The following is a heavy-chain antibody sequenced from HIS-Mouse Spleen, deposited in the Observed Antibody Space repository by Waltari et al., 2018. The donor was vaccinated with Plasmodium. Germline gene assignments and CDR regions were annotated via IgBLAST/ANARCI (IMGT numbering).Heavy chain of an antibody. CDR1: GGSISSSSYY. CDR3: ARRGGSYYYFDY. J-gene: IGHJ4*02. Sequence: QLQLQESGPGLVKPSETLSLTCTVPGGSISSSSYYGGWIHQPPGKGLEWLGSIYYSGSTSYNPSLKSRVTISVDTSKNQFSLKLSSVTAADTAVYYCARRGGSYYYFDYWGQGTLVTVSS. D-gene: IGHD1-26*01. CDR2: IYYSGST. V-gene: IGHV4-39*01.